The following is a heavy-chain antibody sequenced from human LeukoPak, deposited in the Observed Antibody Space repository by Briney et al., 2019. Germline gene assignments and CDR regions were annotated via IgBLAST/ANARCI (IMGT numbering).Heavy chain of an antibody. CDR3: ARPRGYSNYGALDY. Sequence: GGSLRLSCAASGFTFSSYSMNWVRQAPGKGLEWVSHISSSSSTIYYADSVKGRFTISRDNAKNSLYLQMNSLRAEDTAVYYCARPRGYSNYGALDYWGQGTLVTVSS. J-gene: IGHJ4*02. D-gene: IGHD4-11*01. CDR2: ISSSSSTI. V-gene: IGHV3-48*01. CDR1: GFTFSSYS.